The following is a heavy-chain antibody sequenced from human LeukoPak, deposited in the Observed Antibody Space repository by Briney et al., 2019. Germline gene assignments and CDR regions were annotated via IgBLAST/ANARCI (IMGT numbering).Heavy chain of an antibody. CDR1: GFTVSSNY. J-gene: IGHJ4*02. D-gene: IGHD3-9*01. CDR2: IYDGGST. V-gene: IGHV3-53*01. CDR3: ARGYFDIVTGEYYFDD. Sequence: GGSLRLSCAASGFTVSSNYMSWVRQAPGKGLEWVSVIYDGGSTYYAESVKGRFTISRDNSKNMVYLQMNSLRADDTAVYYCARGYFDIVTGEYYFDDWGQGTQVTVSS.